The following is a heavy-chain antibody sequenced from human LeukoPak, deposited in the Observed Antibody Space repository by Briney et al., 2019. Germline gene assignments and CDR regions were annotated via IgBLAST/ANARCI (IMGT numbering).Heavy chain of an antibody. CDR2: IYHSGST. D-gene: IGHD3-10*01. V-gene: IGHV4-39*07. Sequence: PSETLSLTCTVSGGSISSSSYYWGWIRQPPGKGLEWIGYIYHSGSTNYNPSLKSRVTISVDKSKNQFSLNLNSVTAADTAVYYCAREGGVSGSYYNYWGQGILVTVSS. CDR1: GGSISSSSYY. J-gene: IGHJ4*02. CDR3: AREGGVSGSYYNY.